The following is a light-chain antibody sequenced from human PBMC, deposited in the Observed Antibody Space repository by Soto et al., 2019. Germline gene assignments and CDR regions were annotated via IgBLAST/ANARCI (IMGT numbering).Light chain of an antibody. Sequence: EIVMTQSPATLSVSPGERATLSCRASQSVNSNYLAWYQQKPGQAPRLLIYGASTRATDIPARFSGSGSGTEFTLTISSLQSEDFAVYYCQQYDNWPPTFGQGTRLEIK. J-gene: IGKJ5*01. CDR1: QSVNSN. V-gene: IGKV3-15*01. CDR2: GAS. CDR3: QQYDNWPPT.